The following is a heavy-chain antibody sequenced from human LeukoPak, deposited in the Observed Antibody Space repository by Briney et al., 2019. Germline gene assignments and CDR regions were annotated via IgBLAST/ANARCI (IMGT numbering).Heavy chain of an antibody. CDR2: ISYDGSNK. V-gene: IGHV3-30-3*01. CDR3: ARDPGDDYGDYGSDFDY. CDR1: GFTFSSYA. D-gene: IGHD4-17*01. J-gene: IGHJ4*02. Sequence: PGRSLRLSCAASGFTFSSYAMHWVRQAPGKGLEWVAVISYDGSNKYYADSVKSRFTISRDNSKNTLYLQMNSLRAEDTAVYYCARDPGDDYGDYGSDFDYWGQGTLVTVSS.